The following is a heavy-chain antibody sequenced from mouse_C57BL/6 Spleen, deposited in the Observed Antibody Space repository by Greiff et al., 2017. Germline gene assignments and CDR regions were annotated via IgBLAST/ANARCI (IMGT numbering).Heavy chain of an antibody. Sequence: VQLQQSGPELVKPGASVKMSCKASGYTFTDYNMHWVKQSHGKSLEWIGYINPNNGGTSYNQKFKGKATLTVNKSSSTAYMELRSLTSEDSAVYYCARGFLVLYDSGWYFDVWGTGTTVTVSS. J-gene: IGHJ1*03. CDR1: GYTFTDYN. V-gene: IGHV1-22*01. CDR3: ARGFLVLYDSGWYFDV. D-gene: IGHD2-4*01. CDR2: INPNNGGT.